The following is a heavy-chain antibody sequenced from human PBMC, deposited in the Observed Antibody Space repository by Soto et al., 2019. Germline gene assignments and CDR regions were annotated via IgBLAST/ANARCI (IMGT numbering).Heavy chain of an antibody. CDR2: ISYDGSNK. Sequence: GGSLRLSRAASGFTFSSYAMHWVRQAPGKGLEWVAVISYDGSNKYYADSVKGRFTISRDNSKNTLYLQMNSLRAEDTAVYYCARDAAWEPHRDASDIWGQGTMVTVSS. J-gene: IGHJ3*02. V-gene: IGHV3-30-3*01. CDR3: ARDAAWEPHRDASDI. CDR1: GFTFSSYA. D-gene: IGHD1-26*01.